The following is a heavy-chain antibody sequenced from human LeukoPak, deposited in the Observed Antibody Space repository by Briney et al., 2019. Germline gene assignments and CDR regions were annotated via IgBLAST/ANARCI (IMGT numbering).Heavy chain of an antibody. CDR2: IYNSRNT. D-gene: IGHD3-9*01. V-gene: IGHV4-59*08. Sequence: SETLSLTCTVSGGSISSYYWTWIRQPPEKGLEWIGYIYNSRNTNYNPSLKSRVTISVGTSENQFSLKLNSVTAADTAVYYCARRNILTEGEAFDIWGQGTMVTVSS. CDR3: ARRNILTEGEAFDI. J-gene: IGHJ3*02. CDR1: GGSISSYY.